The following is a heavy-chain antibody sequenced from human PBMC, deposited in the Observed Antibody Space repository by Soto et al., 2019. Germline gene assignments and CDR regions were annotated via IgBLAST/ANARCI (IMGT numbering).Heavy chain of an antibody. CDR2: ISAYNGNT. Sequence: ASVKVSCKASGYTFTSYGISWVRQAPGQGLEWMGWISAYNGNTNYAQKLQGRVTMTTDTSTSTAYMEPRSLRSDDTAVYYCARAANIVLMVYGFDYWGQGTLVTVSS. CDR1: GYTFTSYG. J-gene: IGHJ4*02. D-gene: IGHD2-8*01. CDR3: ARAANIVLMVYGFDY. V-gene: IGHV1-18*04.